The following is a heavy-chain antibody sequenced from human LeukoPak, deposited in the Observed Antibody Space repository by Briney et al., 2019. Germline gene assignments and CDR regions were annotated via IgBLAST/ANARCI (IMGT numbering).Heavy chain of an antibody. V-gene: IGHV4-59*01. CDR2: IYYSGST. Sequence: SETLSLTCTVSGGSISSYYWSWIRQPPGKGLEWIGYIYYSGSTNYNPSLKSRVTISVDTSKNQFSLKLSSVTAADTAVYYCARSIVGAGGGAFDIWGQGTMVTVSS. D-gene: IGHD1-26*01. CDR3: ARSIVGAGGGAFDI. CDR1: GGSISSYY. J-gene: IGHJ3*02.